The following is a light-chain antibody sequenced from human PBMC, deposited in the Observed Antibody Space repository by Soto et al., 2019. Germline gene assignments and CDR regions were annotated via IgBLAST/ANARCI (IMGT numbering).Light chain of an antibody. CDR3: QKYGRAPLS. CDR1: QGIAPY. V-gene: IGKV1-27*01. J-gene: IGKJ4*01. Sequence: DVQMTQYPSSLSASVGDRVTITCRASQGIAPYLAWFKQKPGKVPKLLNYAASTLKSGVPSRFSGSGSGTDLTLTISSPQPEGVATYSCQKYGRAPLSFSGGTKVEIK. CDR2: AAS.